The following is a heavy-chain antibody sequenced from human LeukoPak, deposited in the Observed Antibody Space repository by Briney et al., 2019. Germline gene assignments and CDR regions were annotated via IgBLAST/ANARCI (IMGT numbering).Heavy chain of an antibody. J-gene: IGHJ4*02. CDR3: ARQGYSDFSSRPFDY. Sequence: SETLSLTCAVSGASISISNWWNWVRQPPGKGLEWIGEIYHSGSTYYNPSLKSRVTISVDTSKNQFSLRLNSVNAADTAVFYCARQGYSDFSSRPFDYWGQGTLVTVSS. V-gene: IGHV4-4*02. D-gene: IGHD1-26*01. CDR2: IYHSGST. CDR1: GASISISNW.